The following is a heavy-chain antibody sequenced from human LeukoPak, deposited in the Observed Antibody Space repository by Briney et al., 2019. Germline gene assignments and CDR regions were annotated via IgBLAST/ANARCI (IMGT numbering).Heavy chain of an antibody. J-gene: IGHJ6*03. D-gene: IGHD4-23*01. Sequence: SETLSLTCTVSGGSFSNNYNWDWIRQPPGKGLEWIGSLYYNGNTYYNPSLKSRLTISVDTSKSHFSLQLRSVTAEDTAVYFCTRSSDCGGYYFYYYMDVWGKGTTVSVSS. V-gene: IGHV4-39*02. CDR1: GGSFSNNYN. CDR3: TRSSDCGGYYFYYYMDV. CDR2: LYYNGNT.